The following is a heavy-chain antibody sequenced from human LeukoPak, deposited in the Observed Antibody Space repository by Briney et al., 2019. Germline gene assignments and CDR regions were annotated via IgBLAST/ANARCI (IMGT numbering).Heavy chain of an antibody. V-gene: IGHV3-30*18. J-gene: IGHJ4*02. CDR1: GFTFSSYW. CDR2: ISYDGSNK. D-gene: IGHD5/OR15-5a*01. Sequence: AGGSLRLSCAASGFTFSSYWMHWVRQAPGKGLDWVAVISYDGSNKYYSDSVEGRFTISRDNSKNTLSLQMNNLRDEDTGVYYCAKDTTARLPDYWGQGTLVTVSS. CDR3: AKDTTARLPDY.